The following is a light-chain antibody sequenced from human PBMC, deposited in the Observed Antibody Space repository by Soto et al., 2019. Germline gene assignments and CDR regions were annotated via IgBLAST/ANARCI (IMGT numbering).Light chain of an antibody. Sequence: QLVLTQSPSASASLGASVNLTCTLSSGHSSSAIAWHQQQPEKGPRYLMKVNSDGSHTKGDGIPDRFSGSSSGTERYLTISSLQSEDEADYYCQTWGTGWVFGGGTKLTVL. J-gene: IGLJ3*02. CDR3: QTWGTGWV. CDR1: SGHSSSA. CDR2: VNSDGSH. V-gene: IGLV4-69*01.